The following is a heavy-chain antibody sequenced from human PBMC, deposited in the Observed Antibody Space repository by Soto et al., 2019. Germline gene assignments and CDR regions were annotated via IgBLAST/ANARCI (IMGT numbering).Heavy chain of an antibody. D-gene: IGHD3-3*01. J-gene: IGHJ6*02. V-gene: IGHV3-7*03. CDR2: IKQDGSEK. Sequence: GGSLRLSCAASGFTFSSYWMSWVRQAPGKGLEWVANIKQDGSEKYYVDSVKGRFTISRDNAKNSLYLRMNSLRAEDTAVYYCARDYDFWSGYIQVDGMDVWGQGTTVTVSS. CDR1: GFTFSSYW. CDR3: ARDYDFWSGYIQVDGMDV.